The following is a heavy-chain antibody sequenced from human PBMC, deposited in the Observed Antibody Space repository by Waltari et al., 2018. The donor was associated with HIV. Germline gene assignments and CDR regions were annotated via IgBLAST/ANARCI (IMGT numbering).Heavy chain of an antibody. CDR1: GVSISSFSYY. D-gene: IGHD3-16*02. Sequence: QLQLQESGPGLVKPPETLSLTWPVSGVSISSFSYYWGWIRQHRGKGLEWIGSIYYSGSTYYNPSLKSRVTISVDTSKNQFSLKLSSVTAADTAVYYCARDRALLRLGELSPGAFDIWGQGTMVTVSS. J-gene: IGHJ3*02. CDR3: ARDRALLRLGELSPGAFDI. V-gene: IGHV4-39*07. CDR2: IYYSGST.